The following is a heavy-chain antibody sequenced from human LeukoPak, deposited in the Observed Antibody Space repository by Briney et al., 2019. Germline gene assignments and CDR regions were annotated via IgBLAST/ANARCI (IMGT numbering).Heavy chain of an antibody. CDR2: ISSSGTYI. V-gene: IGHV3-21*01. D-gene: IGHD1-26*01. CDR1: GFTFSAYS. J-gene: IGHJ5*02. CDR3: ARDFRYSGSYHHWFDP. Sequence: SGGSLRLSCAASGFTFSAYSINWVRQAPGRGLEWVSSISSSGTYIYYADSVKGRFTISRDNAKNSLSLQINSLRAEDTAVYYCARDFRYSGSYHHWFDPWGQGTLVTVSS.